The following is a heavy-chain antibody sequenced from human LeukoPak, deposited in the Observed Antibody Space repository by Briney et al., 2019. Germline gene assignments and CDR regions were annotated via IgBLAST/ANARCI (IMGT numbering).Heavy chain of an antibody. CDR1: GGTFSSYA. J-gene: IGHJ4*02. Sequence: ASMKVSCKASGGTFSSYAISWVRQAPGQGLEWMGWISAYNGNTNYAQKLQGRVTMTTDTSTSTAYMELRSLRSDDTAVYYCARSYYYDSSGYYQFDYWGQGTLVTVSS. CDR3: ARSYYYDSSGYYQFDY. CDR2: ISAYNGNT. D-gene: IGHD3-22*01. V-gene: IGHV1-18*01.